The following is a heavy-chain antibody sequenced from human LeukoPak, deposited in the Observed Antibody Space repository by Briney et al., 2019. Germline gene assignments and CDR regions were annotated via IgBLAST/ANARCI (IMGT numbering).Heavy chain of an antibody. V-gene: IGHV3-11*01. CDR2: ISSGGSTI. CDR1: GFTFSDYY. D-gene: IGHD2-2*01. CDR3: ARSEVPALLFDY. J-gene: IGHJ4*02. Sequence: GGSLRLSCAVSGFTFSDYYMSWIRQAPGKGLEWVSYISSGGSTISHADSVKGRFTISRDNSKNTLYLQMNSLRAEDTAVYYCARSEVPALLFDYWGQGTLVTVSS.